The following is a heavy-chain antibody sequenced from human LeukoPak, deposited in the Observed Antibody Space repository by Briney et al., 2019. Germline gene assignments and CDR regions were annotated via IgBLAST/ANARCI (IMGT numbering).Heavy chain of an antibody. Sequence: SETLSLTGTVSGGSISSYYWSWIRQPPGKGLEWIGYIYYSGSTNYNPSLKSRVTISVDTSKNQFSLKLSPVTAADTAVYYCARDKGGSGYYYYYYYGMDVWGQGTTVTVSS. D-gene: IGHD3-22*01. CDR1: GGSISSYY. CDR3: ARDKGGSGYYYYYYYGMDV. CDR2: IYYSGST. J-gene: IGHJ6*02. V-gene: IGHV4-59*01.